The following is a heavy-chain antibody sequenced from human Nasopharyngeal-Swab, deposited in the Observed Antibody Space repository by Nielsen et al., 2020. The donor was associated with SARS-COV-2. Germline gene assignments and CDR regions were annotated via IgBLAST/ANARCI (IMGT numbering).Heavy chain of an antibody. CDR3: AKARIVVVPAAIGY. CDR2: ISGSGGST. CDR1: GFTFSSYA. D-gene: IGHD2-2*02. J-gene: IGHJ4*02. Sequence: GGSLRLSCAASGFTFSSYAMSWVRQAPGKGLEWVSAISGSGGSTYYADSVKGRFTISRDNSKNTLYLQMSSLRAEDTAVYYCAKARIVVVPAAIGYWGQGTLVTVSS. V-gene: IGHV3-23*01.